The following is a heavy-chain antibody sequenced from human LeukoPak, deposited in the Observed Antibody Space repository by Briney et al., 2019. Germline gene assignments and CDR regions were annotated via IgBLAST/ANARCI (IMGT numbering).Heavy chain of an antibody. Sequence: ESLQISFKGSGYSFTSYWIGWVRRMPGKGREWMGIIYPGDSDTRYSPSFQGQVTISADKSISTAYLQWSSLKASDTAMYYCARVNWNDVMAFDIWGQGTMVTVSS. CDR1: GYSFTSYW. J-gene: IGHJ3*02. D-gene: IGHD1-20*01. CDR3: ARVNWNDVMAFDI. V-gene: IGHV5-51*01. CDR2: IYPGDSDT.